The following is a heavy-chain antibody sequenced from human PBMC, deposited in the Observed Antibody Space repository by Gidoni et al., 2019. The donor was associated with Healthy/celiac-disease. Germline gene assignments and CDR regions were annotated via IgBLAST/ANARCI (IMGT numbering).Heavy chain of an antibody. J-gene: IGHJ2*01. CDR1: GFSLRTSGVR. CDR2: SYWDEDK. CDR3: ARRFCSSTSCFHFGWYFDL. Sequence: QITLKGSGPTLGNPTQTLTLTCTFSGFSLRTSGVRVGWIRQPPGTALEWLALSYWDEDKRYSPSLKSRLTITKDTAKIQVVLTMTNMDPVHTATSYCARRFCSSTSCFHFGWYFDLWGRGTLVTVSS. V-gene: IGHV2-5*02. D-gene: IGHD2-2*01.